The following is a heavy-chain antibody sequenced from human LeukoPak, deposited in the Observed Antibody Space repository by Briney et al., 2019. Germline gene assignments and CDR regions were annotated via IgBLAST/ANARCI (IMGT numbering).Heavy chain of an antibody. D-gene: IGHD3-10*02. J-gene: IGHJ3*02. CDR2: ISSSSSTT. CDR1: GFTFSSYS. CDR3: ARATVRVDAFDI. Sequence: GGSLRLSCAASGFTFSSYSMNWVRQAPGKGLEWVSYISSSSSTTYYADSVKGRFTISRDNAKNSLYLQMNSLRAEDTAVYYCARATVRVDAFDIWGQGTMVTVSS. V-gene: IGHV3-48*04.